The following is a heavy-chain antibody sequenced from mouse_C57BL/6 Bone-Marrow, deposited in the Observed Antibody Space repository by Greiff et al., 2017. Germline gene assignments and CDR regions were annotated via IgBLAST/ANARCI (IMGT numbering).Heavy chain of an antibody. CDR1: GFNIKDDY. CDR3: TTGLLTLD. V-gene: IGHV14-4*01. D-gene: IGHD2-1*01. Sequence: VQLQQSGAELVRPGASVKLSCTASGFNIKDDYMHWVKQRPEQGLEWIGWIDPENGDTEYASKFQGKATITADTSSTTAYLQLSSLTSEDTAVYYCTTGLLTLDWGQGTTLTVSS. CDR2: IDPENGDT. J-gene: IGHJ2*01.